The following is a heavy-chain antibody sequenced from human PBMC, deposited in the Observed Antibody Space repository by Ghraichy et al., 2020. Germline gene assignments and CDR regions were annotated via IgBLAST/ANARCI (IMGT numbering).Heavy chain of an antibody. Sequence: GGSLRLSCAASGFTFSSYGMHWVRQAPGKGLEWVAVISYDGSNKYYADSVKGRFTISRDNSKNTLYLQMNSLRAEDTAVYYCAKDHREQWLPRGYYYYGMDVWGQGTTVTVSS. J-gene: IGHJ6*02. V-gene: IGHV3-30*18. CDR3: AKDHREQWLPRGYYYYGMDV. CDR2: ISYDGSNK. D-gene: IGHD6-19*01. CDR1: GFTFSSYG.